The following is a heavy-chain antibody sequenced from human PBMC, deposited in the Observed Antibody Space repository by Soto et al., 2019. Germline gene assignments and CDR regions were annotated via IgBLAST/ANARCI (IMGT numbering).Heavy chain of an antibody. Sequence: ASVKVSCKASGYTFTSYAMHWVRQAPGQRLELMGWINAGNGNTKYSQKFQGRVTITRDTSASTAYMELSSLRSEDTAVYYCARDEFDCCGGYAYGMDVWGQGTTVTVSS. CDR3: ARDEFDCCGGYAYGMDV. J-gene: IGHJ6*02. CDR2: INAGNGNT. V-gene: IGHV1-3*01. CDR1: GYTFTSYA. D-gene: IGHD3-3*01.